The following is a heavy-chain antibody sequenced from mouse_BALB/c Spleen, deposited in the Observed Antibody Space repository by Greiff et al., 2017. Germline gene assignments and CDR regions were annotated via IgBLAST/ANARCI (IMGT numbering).Heavy chain of an antibody. V-gene: IGHV14-4*02. CDR1: GFNIKDYY. Sequence: VHVKQSGAELVRSGASVKLSCTASGFNIKDYYMHWVKQRPEQGLEWIGWIDPENGDTEYAPKFQGKATMTADTSSNTAYLQLSSLTSEDTAVYYCNAWGVRQNWLYWGQGTTLTVSS. D-gene: IGHD2-14*01. J-gene: IGHJ2*01. CDR2: IDPENGDT. CDR3: NAWGVRQNWLY.